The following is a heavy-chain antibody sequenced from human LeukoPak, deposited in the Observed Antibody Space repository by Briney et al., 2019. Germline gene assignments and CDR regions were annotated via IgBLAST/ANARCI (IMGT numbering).Heavy chain of an antibody. J-gene: IGHJ5*02. CDR1: GFSFSSFS. V-gene: IGHV3-21*06. CDR3: TRMEGSSGYWGVYLGS. D-gene: IGHD3-3*01. CDR2: ISGRSTYI. Sequence: GGSLRLSCAASGFSFSSFSMTWVRQAPGKGLECVSSISGRSTYIYYADSVKGRVTVSRDNANSSVYLQMNSLRDEDTAVYYCTRMEGSSGYWGVYLGSWGQGTQVTVSS.